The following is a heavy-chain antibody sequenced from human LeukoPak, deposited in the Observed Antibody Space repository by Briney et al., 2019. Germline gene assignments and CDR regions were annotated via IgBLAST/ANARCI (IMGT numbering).Heavy chain of an antibody. D-gene: IGHD3-16*01. CDR2: VYASGRS. V-gene: IGHV4-4*07. Sequence: SETLSLTCSVSGASISIYYWNWIRQSAGRGLEWIGRVYASGRSKYNPSLQSRVSMSVDKSKKQFSLELSSVTAADTAVYYCARVGDYALKDWGQGTLVTVSS. CDR3: ARVGDYALKD. J-gene: IGHJ4*02. CDR1: GASISIYY.